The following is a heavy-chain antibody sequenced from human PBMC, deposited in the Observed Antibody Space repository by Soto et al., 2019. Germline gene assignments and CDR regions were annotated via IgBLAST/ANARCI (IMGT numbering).Heavy chain of an antibody. J-gene: IGHJ6*02. CDR1: GFTFRSYG. CDR2: IWYDGDDK. D-gene: IGHD3-16*01. V-gene: IGHV3-33*01. Sequence: QVQLVESGGGVVQPGRSLSRSCAAAGFTFRSYGMHWVRQAPGKGLEWVAVIWYDGDDKYFADSVKGRFTISRDNSKNTLYLQMNSLSADDTAVYYCARDSAGGVTYTCCYNMDVWGQGPKVTVSS. CDR3: ARDSAGGVTYTCCYNMDV.